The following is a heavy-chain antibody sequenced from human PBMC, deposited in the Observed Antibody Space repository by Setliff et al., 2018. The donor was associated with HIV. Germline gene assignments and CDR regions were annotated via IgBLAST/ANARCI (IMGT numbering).Heavy chain of an antibody. J-gene: IGHJ3*01. CDR2: VHSTGTT. Sequence: SETLSLTCTVSGGSFSTYYWSWIRQPAGEGLEYIGRVHSTGTTIYNPSLKSRVTMSVDTSKNQLSLKLRSVTAAETAVYYCARARITMTGGRLEPYAFDRWGQGTKVTVSS. D-gene: IGHD3-22*01. V-gene: IGHV4-4*07. CDR1: GGSFSTYY. CDR3: ARARITMTGGRLEPYAFDR.